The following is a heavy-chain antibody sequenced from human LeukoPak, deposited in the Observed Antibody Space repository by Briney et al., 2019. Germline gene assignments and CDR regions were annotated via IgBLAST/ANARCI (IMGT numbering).Heavy chain of an antibody. Sequence: PGGSLRLSCAASGFTVNSNYMSWVRQAPGKGLEWVSSISGSSSYIYYADSEKGRFTIPRDNAKNSLYLQMNSLRAEDTAVYYCARDYYGSGSLDYWGQGTLVTVSS. CDR2: ISGSSSYI. J-gene: IGHJ4*02. CDR1: GFTVNSNY. V-gene: IGHV3-21*01. CDR3: ARDYYGSGSLDY. D-gene: IGHD3-10*01.